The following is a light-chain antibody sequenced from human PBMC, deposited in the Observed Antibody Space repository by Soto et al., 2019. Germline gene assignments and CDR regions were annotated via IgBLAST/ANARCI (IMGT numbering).Light chain of an antibody. Sequence: DIQMTQSPSSLSASIGDRVTITCRASQGITNYLAWYQQKPGKVPKLLIYAASTLQAGVPSRFSGSGSGTDFTLTISSLQPEDVATYYCQKYNNAPRTFGQGTKVEIK. J-gene: IGKJ1*01. CDR1: QGITNY. CDR2: AAS. V-gene: IGKV1-27*01. CDR3: QKYNNAPRT.